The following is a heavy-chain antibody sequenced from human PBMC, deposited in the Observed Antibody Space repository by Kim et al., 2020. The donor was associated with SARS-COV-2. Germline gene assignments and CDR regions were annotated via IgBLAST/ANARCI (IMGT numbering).Heavy chain of an antibody. CDR1: GFTFSSYG. CDR2: IWYDGSNK. V-gene: IGHV3-33*01. J-gene: IGHJ4*02. CDR3: ATMVRGVTDYFDY. Sequence: GGSLRLSCAASGFTFSSYGMHWVRQAPGKGLEWVAVIWYDGSNKYYADSVKGRSTISRDNSKNTLYLQMNSLRAEDTAVYYCATMVRGVTDYFDYSGQGT. D-gene: IGHD3-10*01.